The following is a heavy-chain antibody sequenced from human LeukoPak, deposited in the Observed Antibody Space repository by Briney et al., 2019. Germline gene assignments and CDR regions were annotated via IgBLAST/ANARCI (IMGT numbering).Heavy chain of an antibody. J-gene: IGHJ4*02. CDR2: IYPGDSDP. CDR3: ARLSIRYCTNGVCPLDY. D-gene: IGHD2-8*01. V-gene: IGHV5-51*01. CDR1: GYSFISYW. Sequence: GESLKISCQASGYSFISYWIGWVRQMPGKGLEWMGIIYPGDSDPRYSPSFQGQVTMSVDKSISTAYLQWSSLKASDTAMYFCARLSIRYCTNGVCPLDYWGQGTLVTVSS.